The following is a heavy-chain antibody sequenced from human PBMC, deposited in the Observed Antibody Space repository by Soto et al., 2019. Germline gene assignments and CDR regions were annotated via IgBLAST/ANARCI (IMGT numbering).Heavy chain of an antibody. J-gene: IGHJ4*02. D-gene: IGHD6-6*01. CDR3: AKDDWGSSNIGGFDC. V-gene: IGHV3-30*18. CDR2: ISHDGSEK. CDR1: GLTFSNYG. Sequence: GGSLRLSCSASGLTFSNYGMHWVRQAPGKGLEWVAVISHDGSEKYYADPVRGRFTISRDNSKNTLYLQMNSLTAEDTSVYYCAKDDWGSSNIGGFDCWGQGTQVTVSS.